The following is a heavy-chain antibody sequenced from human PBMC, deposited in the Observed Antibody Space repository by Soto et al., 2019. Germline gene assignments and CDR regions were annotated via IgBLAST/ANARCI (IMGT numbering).Heavy chain of an antibody. CDR2: IFSNDEK. Sequence: QVTLKESGPVLVKPTETLTLTCTVSGFSLSNARMGVSWIRQPPGKALEWLAHIFSNDEKSYSTSLKSRLTISKDTSKSQVVLTMTKMDPVDTATYYCARIREATMGNYYYGMDVWGQGTTVTVSS. CDR3: ARIREATMGNYYYGMDV. CDR1: GFSLSNARMG. J-gene: IGHJ6*02. V-gene: IGHV2-26*01. D-gene: IGHD5-12*01.